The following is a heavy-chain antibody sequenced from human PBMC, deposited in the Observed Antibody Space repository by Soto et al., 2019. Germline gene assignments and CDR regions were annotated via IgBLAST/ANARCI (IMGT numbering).Heavy chain of an antibody. V-gene: IGHV1-2*02. D-gene: IGHD3-10*01. J-gene: IGHJ4*02. CDR1: GYTFTGYY. CDR3: ARARYITMVRGVIWGY. CDR2: INPNSGGT. Sequence: ASVKVSCKDSGYTFTGYYMHWVRQAPAQGLEWMGWINPNSGGTNYAQKFQGRVTMTRDTSISTAYMELIRLRSDDTAVYYCARARYITMVRGVIWGYWGQGTLVTVSS.